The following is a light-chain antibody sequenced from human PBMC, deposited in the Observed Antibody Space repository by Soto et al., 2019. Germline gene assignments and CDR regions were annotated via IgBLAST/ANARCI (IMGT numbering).Light chain of an antibody. V-gene: IGLV7-43*01. J-gene: IGLJ2*01. CDR2: STT. Sequence: QNVGTQEPSLTVSPGGTVTLTCASSTGAVTSGDFPSWFQQKPGQAPRPLIYSTTNRHSWTPARFSGSLLGDKAALTLSGVQPEDEAEYYCLIHSGDAKIFGGGTKLTVL. CDR3: LIHSGDAKI. CDR1: TGAVTSGDF.